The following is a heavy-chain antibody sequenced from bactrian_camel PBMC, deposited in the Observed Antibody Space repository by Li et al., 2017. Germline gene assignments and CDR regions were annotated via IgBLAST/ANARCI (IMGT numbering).Heavy chain of an antibody. Sequence: HVQLVESGGGSVQAGGSLRLSCTASGNGYSPDCVGWFRQAPGQEREGVAGIDIVHGTRYADSVKGRITVSRDNEKKTLYLEMNGLKIEDTAVYYCATDDGLDVRDEQALSSPYSIYDTSGFRYWGQGTQVTVS. D-gene: IGHD1*01. J-gene: IGHJ6*01. CDR3: ATDDGLDVRDEQALSSPYSIYDTSGFRY. CDR2: IDIVHGT. CDR1: GNGYSPDC. V-gene: IGHV3S53*01.